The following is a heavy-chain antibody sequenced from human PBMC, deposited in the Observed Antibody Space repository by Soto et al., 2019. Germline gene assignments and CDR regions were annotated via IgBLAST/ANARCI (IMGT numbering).Heavy chain of an antibody. V-gene: IGHV4-38-2*02. D-gene: IGHD6-13*01. CDR2: IYSTGNT. CDR3: RRSSRYSTDV. J-gene: IGHJ6*02. Sequence: TDTLSLTSIEISHSICSHSYWGWIRQPPGKGREWIGSIYSTGNTYYNPSLNSQVTISVDTPKNHFSLNVISVTAADTAVYYCRRSSRYSTDVWGQGTTVS. CDR1: SHSICSHSY.